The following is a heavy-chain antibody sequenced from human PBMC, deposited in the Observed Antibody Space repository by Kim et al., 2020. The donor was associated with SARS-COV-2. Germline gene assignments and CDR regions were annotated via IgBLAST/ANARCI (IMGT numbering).Heavy chain of an antibody. CDR1: GGSISSYY. D-gene: IGHD3-16*02. CDR3: ARGYGTYYDYVWGSYRPTRFDY. V-gene: IGHV4-59*13. J-gene: IGHJ4*02. CDR2: IYYSGST. Sequence: SETLSLTCTVSGGSISSYYWSWIRQPPGKGLEWIGYIYYSGSTNYNPSLKSRVTISVDTSKNQFSLKLSSVTAADTAVYYCARGYGTYYDYVWGSYRPTRFDYWGQGTLVTVSS.